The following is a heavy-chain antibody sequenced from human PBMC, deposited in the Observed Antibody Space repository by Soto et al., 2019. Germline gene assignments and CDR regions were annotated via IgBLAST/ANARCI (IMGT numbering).Heavy chain of an antibody. D-gene: IGHD2-15*01. CDR3: ATEWIFRSGVGYCSEY. CDR2: IDGDGSEM. J-gene: IGHJ4*02. CDR1: GFMFSTYR. V-gene: IGHV3-7*01. Sequence: EVQLVDSGGGLVQPGGSLRLSCAASGFMFSTYRMNWVRQAPGKGLEWVANIDGDGSEMNYVGSVRGRFTISRDNAKNSLYLQMNSLRAEDTAVYYCATEWIFRSGVGYCSEYWGQGTLVTVSS.